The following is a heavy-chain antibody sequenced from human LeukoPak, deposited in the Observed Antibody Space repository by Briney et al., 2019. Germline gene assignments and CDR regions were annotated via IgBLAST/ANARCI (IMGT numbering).Heavy chain of an antibody. D-gene: IGHD3-10*01. CDR3: ARGGAMVRGVINVFDY. J-gene: IGHJ4*02. CDR2: INHSGST. V-gene: IGHV4-34*01. CDR1: GXSFSGYY. Sequence: SETLSLTCAVYGXSFSGYYWSWIRQPPGKGLEWIGEINHSGSTNYNPSLKSRATISVDTSKNQFSLKLSSVTAADTAVYYCARGGAMVRGVINVFDYWGQGTLVTVSS.